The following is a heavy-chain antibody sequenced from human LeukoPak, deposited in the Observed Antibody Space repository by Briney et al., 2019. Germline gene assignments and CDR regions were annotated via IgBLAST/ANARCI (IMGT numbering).Heavy chain of an antibody. CDR3: TRSSSGAWYNWFDP. D-gene: IGHD3-22*01. CDR2: IRNKPNSYTT. V-gene: IGHV3-72*01. CDR1: GFTFSDYY. J-gene: IGHJ5*02. Sequence: GGSLRLSCAASGFTFSDYYMSWIRQAPGKGLEWVGRIRNKPNSYTTECAASVKGRFTISRDDSKNSLYLQMNSLKIEDTAVYYCTRSSSGAWYNWFDPWGQGTLVTVSS.